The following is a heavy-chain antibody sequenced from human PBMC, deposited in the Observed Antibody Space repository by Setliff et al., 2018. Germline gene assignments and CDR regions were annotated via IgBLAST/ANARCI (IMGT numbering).Heavy chain of an antibody. CDR1: GGSISSGGYY. CDR3: ARVDNFWSGPIDY. CDR2: IYYSGST. Sequence: PSETLSLTCTVSGGSISSGGYYWSWIRQHPGKGLEWIGYIYYSGSTYYNPSLKSRVTISVDTSKNQVSLKLSSVTAADTAVYYCARVDNFWSGPIDYWGQGTLVTVPQ. J-gene: IGHJ4*02. V-gene: IGHV4-31*03. D-gene: IGHD3-3*01.